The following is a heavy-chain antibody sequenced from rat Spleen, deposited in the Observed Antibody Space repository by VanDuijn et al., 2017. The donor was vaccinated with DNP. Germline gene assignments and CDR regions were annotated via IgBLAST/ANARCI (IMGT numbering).Heavy chain of an antibody. V-gene: IGHV3-1*01. D-gene: IGHD1-7*01. CDR2: ISYSCSS. J-gene: IGHJ1*01. CDR1: GYSITRNY. CDR3: ARGVSSYYGYNSYWYFDF. Sequence: EVQLEESGSGLVKPSQSLSLTRSVTGYSITRNYWGWIRKFPGNKMEYIGHISYSCSSNYNPSLKSRITITRGTSKNQFFLQLNSLTTEDTATYYCARGVSSYYGYNSYWYFDFWGPGSMVTVSS.